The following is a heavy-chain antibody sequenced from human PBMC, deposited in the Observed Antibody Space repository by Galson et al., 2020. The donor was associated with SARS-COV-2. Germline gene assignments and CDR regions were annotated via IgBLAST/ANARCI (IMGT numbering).Heavy chain of an antibody. D-gene: IGHD4-17*01. Sequence: QLGDSLKISCAASGFTFSSYGMHWVRQAPGKGLEWVAVIWYDGSNKYYADSVKGRFTISRDNSKNTLYLQMNSLRAEDTAVYYCARGHGDSSDAFDIWGQGTMVTVSS. J-gene: IGHJ3*02. CDR1: GFTFSSYG. CDR3: ARGHGDSSDAFDI. CDR2: IWYDGSNK. V-gene: IGHV3-33*01.